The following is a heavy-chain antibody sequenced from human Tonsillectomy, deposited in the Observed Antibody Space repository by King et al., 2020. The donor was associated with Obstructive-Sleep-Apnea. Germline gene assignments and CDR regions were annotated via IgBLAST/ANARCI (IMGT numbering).Heavy chain of an antibody. V-gene: IGHV4-34*01. Sequence: VQLQQWGAGLLKPSETLSLTCAVYGGSFSGYYWSWIRQPPGKGLEWIGEINHVGSINYNPSLKSRVTISVDASKNQFSLNLTPVTAADTAVYYCARGHGFDPWGQGTLVTVSS. CDR2: INHVGSI. CDR1: GGSFSGYY. J-gene: IGHJ5*02. CDR3: ARGHGFDP.